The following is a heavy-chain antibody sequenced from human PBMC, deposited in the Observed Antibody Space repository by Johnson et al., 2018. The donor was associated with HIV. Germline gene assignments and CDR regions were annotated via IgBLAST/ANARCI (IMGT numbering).Heavy chain of an antibody. CDR1: GFTFEDYG. J-gene: IGHJ3*02. Sequence: VQLVESGGGAVRPGGSLRLSCVVSGFTFEDYGMSWVRQAPGKGLEWVSAINWNGGSTTYADSVKGRFTISRENAKNSLYLQMNSLRAEDTALYYCAKAVGGYAFDIWGQGTMVTVSS. V-gene: IGHV3-20*04. D-gene: IGHD1-26*01. CDR3: AKAVGGYAFDI. CDR2: INWNGGST.